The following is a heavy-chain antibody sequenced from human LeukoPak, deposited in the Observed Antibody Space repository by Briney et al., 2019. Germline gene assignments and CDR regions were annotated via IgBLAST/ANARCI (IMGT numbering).Heavy chain of an antibody. CDR2: ISYDGSNK. CDR3: AKDQVATITLGYFDY. Sequence: GSLRLSCAASGFTFSSYAMHWVRQAPGKGLEWVAVISYDGSNKYYADSVKGRFTISRDNSKNTLYLQMNSLRAEDTAVYYCAKDQVATITLGYFDYWGQGTLVTVSS. CDR1: GFTFSSYA. J-gene: IGHJ4*02. D-gene: IGHD5-12*01. V-gene: IGHV3-30*07.